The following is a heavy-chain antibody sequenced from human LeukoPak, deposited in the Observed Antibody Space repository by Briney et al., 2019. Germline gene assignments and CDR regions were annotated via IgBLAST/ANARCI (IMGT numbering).Heavy chain of an antibody. J-gene: IGHJ4*02. V-gene: IGHV1-2*02. CDR3: FRNNAGQQPSDY. D-gene: IGHD6-13*01. CDR2: INPNSGGT. Sequence: ASVKVSCKASGYTFTGYYMHWVRQAPGQGLEWMGWINPNSGGTNYAQKLQGRVTMTTDTSTSTAYMELRSLRSDDTAVYYCFRNNAGQQPSDYWGQGTLVTVSS. CDR1: GYTFTGYY.